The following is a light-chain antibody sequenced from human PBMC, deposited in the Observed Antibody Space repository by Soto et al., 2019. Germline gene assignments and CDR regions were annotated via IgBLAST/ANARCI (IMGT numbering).Light chain of an antibody. V-gene: IGKV3-15*01. CDR3: QHYNSLHPQT. Sequence: EIVMTQSPATLSVSPGERTTLSCRASQSVGNNLAWYQQKPGQAPRLLIYGAYTRATGIPARFSGSGSGTDFTLTISSLQSEDFAVYSSQHYNSLHPQTFGQ. CDR2: GAY. CDR1: QSVGNN. J-gene: IGKJ1*01.